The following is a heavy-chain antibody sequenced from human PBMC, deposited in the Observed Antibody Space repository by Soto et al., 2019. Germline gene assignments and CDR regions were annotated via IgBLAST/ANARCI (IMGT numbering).Heavy chain of an antibody. Sequence: PVGALKASRAAPGVTPSSKYISWGRPAPGKGLEWVSVIYSGGSTYYADSVKGRFTISRDNSKNTLYLQMNSLRAEDTAVYYCARVSGYLPVDPSDYWGQGTLVTVSS. D-gene: IGHD6-13*01. CDR2: IYSGGST. V-gene: IGHV3-53*05. CDR1: GVTPSSKY. J-gene: IGHJ4*02. CDR3: ARVSGYLPVDPSDY.